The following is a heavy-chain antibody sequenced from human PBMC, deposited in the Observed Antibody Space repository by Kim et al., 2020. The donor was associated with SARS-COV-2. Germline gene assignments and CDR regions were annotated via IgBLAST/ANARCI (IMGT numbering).Heavy chain of an antibody. Sequence: SQTLSLTCAISGDSVSSNSATWTWLRQSPSRGLEWLGRTYSRSKWTNDYAASLKSRISVNPDTSKNQFSLQLNSVTPEDTAVYYCARWNAALGLFDYWGQGTLVTVSS. D-gene: IGHD3-16*01. CDR1: GDSVSSNSAT. V-gene: IGHV6-1*01. CDR2: TYSRSKWTN. CDR3: ARWNAALGLFDY. J-gene: IGHJ4*02.